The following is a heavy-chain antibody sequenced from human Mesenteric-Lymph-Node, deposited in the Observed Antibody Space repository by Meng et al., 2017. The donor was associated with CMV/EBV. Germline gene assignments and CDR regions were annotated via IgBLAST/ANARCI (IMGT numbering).Heavy chain of an antibody. J-gene: IGHJ5*02. D-gene: IGHD5-24*01. Sequence: GGSLRLSCAASGFTFTSYGIHWVRQAPGKGPEWVAFMRYDGINTYYADSVKGRFTISRDISKSTMYLQMNSLTPEDTAVYFCAKRSDHIWLDPWGQGTPVTVSS. CDR3: AKRSDHIWLDP. V-gene: IGHV3-30*02. CDR2: MRYDGINT. CDR1: GFTFTSYG.